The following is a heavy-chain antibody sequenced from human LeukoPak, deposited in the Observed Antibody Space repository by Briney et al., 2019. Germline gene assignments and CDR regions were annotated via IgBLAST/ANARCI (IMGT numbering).Heavy chain of an antibody. Sequence: SETLSLTCTVSGGSISSYYWSWIRQPAGKGLEWIGRIYTSGSTNYNPSLKSRVTISVDKSKNQFSLKLSSVTAADTAVYYCARPQTGIAAAGTVYYFDYWGQGTLVTVSS. CDR1: GGSISSYY. J-gene: IGHJ4*02. CDR3: ARPQTGIAAAGTVYYFDY. D-gene: IGHD6-13*01. CDR2: IYTSGST. V-gene: IGHV4-4*07.